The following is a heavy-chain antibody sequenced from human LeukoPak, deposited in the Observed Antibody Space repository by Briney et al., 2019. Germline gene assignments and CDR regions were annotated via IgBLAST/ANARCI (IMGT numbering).Heavy chain of an antibody. CDR3: ATSRRDYYDSSGLDY. J-gene: IGHJ4*02. CDR1: GFTFSSYA. D-gene: IGHD3-22*01. CDR2: IRSSGSGGST. V-gene: IGHV3-23*01. Sequence: GGSLRLSCAASGFTFSSYAMNWVRQAPGKGLEWVSVIRSSGSGGSTYYADSVKGRFTISRDNSKNTLYLQMNSLRAEDTAVYYCATSRRDYYDSSGLDYWGQGTLVTVSS.